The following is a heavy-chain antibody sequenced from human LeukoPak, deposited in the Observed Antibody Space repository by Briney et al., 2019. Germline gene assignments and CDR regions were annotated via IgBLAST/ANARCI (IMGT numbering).Heavy chain of an antibody. V-gene: IGHV3-48*01. CDR2: ISSSSRTI. CDR1: GFTFSSYN. D-gene: IGHD2-15*01. Sequence: GGSLRLSCAASGFTFSSYNMNWVRQAPGKGLEWVSYISSSSRTIYYADSVKGRFTISRDNAKNSLYLKMNSLRAEDTAVYYCARDLEEYCSGGSCSLFDYWGQGTLVTVSS. CDR3: ARDLEEYCSGGSCSLFDY. J-gene: IGHJ4*02.